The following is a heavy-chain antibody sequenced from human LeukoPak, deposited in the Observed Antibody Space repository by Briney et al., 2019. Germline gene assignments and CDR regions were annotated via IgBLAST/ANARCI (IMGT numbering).Heavy chain of an antibody. V-gene: IGHV3-72*01. CDR3: ARAKFSSASGTFDF. CDR1: GFTFSSYS. Sequence: GGSLRLSCAASGFTFSSYSMNWVRQAPGKGLEWVGRARKKSNSYTTEYAASVKGRFTISRDDSKNSLYLYMNSLQTEDTAVYYCARAKFSSASGTFDFWGQGTLVTVSS. CDR2: ARKKSNSYTT. J-gene: IGHJ3*01. D-gene: IGHD3-22*01.